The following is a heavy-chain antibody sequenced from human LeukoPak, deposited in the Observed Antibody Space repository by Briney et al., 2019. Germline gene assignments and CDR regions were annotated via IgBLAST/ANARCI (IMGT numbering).Heavy chain of an antibody. Sequence: GGTLRLSCAASGFTFSTYGMTRVRQAPGKGLEWVSAISGSAATTFYADSVKGRFTISRDNSKNTLYLQMNSLRAEDTAVYYCAREKAGATLDYWGQGTLVTVSS. CDR1: GFTFSTYG. CDR3: AREKAGATLDY. D-gene: IGHD1-26*01. J-gene: IGHJ4*02. V-gene: IGHV3-23*01. CDR2: ISGSAATT.